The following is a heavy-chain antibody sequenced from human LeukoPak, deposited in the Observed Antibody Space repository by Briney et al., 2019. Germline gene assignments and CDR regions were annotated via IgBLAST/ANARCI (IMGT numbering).Heavy chain of an antibody. V-gene: IGHV3-30*02. Sequence: PGGSLRLSCAASGLIFSDYWMTCVRQATGKGLDWVAFIRYDGCNKYYTDSVKGRFTISRDNSKNTLYLQMNSLRPEYTAVYYCAKASAIDYWGQGTLVTVSS. CDR3: AKASAIDY. CDR2: IRYDGCNK. CDR1: GLIFSDYW. J-gene: IGHJ4*02.